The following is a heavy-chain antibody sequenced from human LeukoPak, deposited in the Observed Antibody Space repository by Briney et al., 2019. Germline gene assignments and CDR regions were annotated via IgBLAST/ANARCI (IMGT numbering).Heavy chain of an antibody. V-gene: IGHV1-46*01. J-gene: IGHJ3*02. CDR3: ARGLESSIAAVGAFDI. Sequence: ASVKVPCKASGYTFTSYYMHWVRQAPGQGLEWMGIINPSGGSTSYAQKFQGRVTMTRDMSTSTVYMELSSLRSEDTAVYYCARGLESSIAAVGAFDIWGQGTMVTVSS. D-gene: IGHD6-6*01. CDR1: GYTFTSYY. CDR2: INPSGGST.